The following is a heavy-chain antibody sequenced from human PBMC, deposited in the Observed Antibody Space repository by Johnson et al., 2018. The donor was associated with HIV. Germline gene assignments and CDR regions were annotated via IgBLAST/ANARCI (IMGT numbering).Heavy chain of an antibody. CDR2: ISYDGSNK. D-gene: IGHD4-23*01. CDR1: GFTFSSYA. Sequence: VQLLESGGGVVQPGRSLRLSCAASGFTFSSYAMHWVRQAPGKGLEWVAVISYDGSNKYYADSVKGRFIISRDNSKNTLYLQMNSLRTEDTAVYYCARGDWLTVITSPDAFDIWGQGTMVIVSS. V-gene: IGHV3-30-3*01. J-gene: IGHJ3*02. CDR3: ARGDWLTVITSPDAFDI.